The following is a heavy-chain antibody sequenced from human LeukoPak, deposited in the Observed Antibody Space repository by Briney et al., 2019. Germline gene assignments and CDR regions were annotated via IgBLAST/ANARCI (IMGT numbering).Heavy chain of an antibody. CDR2: IWYDGSNK. CDR3: ARYVGGGNSGGFDY. J-gene: IGHJ4*02. Sequence: GSLLLSCASSGFIFSSYGIHWVRPAPGKGVEWVALIWYDGSNKYYPDSVKGRFTISRDNSKNTRYLQMNRLRAEDTAVYYCARYVGGGNSGGFDYWGQGTLVIVSS. V-gene: IGHV3-33*08. D-gene: IGHD4-23*01. CDR1: GFIFSSYG.